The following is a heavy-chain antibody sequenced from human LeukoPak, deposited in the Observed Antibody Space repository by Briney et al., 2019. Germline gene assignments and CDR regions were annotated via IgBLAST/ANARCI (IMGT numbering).Heavy chain of an antibody. J-gene: IGHJ4*02. CDR3: AKEGGSGWTHINHFDY. Sequence: SETLSLTCTVSGESINSHHWSWIRQPAGKGLEWIGRILDGGITNYNSSLKSRVSISLDTSQNQFSLTMSSVTAADTAVYYCAKEGGSGWTHINHFDYWGQGILVVVSS. V-gene: IGHV4-4*07. CDR2: ILDGGIT. CDR1: GESINSHH. D-gene: IGHD6-19*01.